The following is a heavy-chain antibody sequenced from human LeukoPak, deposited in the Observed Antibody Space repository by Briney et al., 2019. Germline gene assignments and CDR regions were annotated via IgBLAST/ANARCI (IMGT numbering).Heavy chain of an antibody. Sequence: GGSLRLSCAASGFTFSSYAMSWVRQAPGKGLQWVSAISRSGGNTYYADSVKGRFTISRDNSKNTLYLQMNSLRAEDTAVYYCPKDGVRVDPMEDWGQGTLVIVSS. CDR1: GFTFSSYA. CDR3: PKDGVRVDPMED. J-gene: IGHJ4*02. V-gene: IGHV3-23*01. D-gene: IGHD2-15*01. CDR2: ISRSGGNT.